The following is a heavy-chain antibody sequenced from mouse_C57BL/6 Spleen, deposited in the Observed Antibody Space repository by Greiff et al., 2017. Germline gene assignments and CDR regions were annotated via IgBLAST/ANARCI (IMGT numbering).Heavy chain of an antibody. Sequence: QVQLQQSGTELVKPGASVKLSCKASGYTFTSYWMHWVKQRPGQGLEWIGNINPSNGGTNYNEKFKSKATLTVDKSSSTAYMQLSSLTSEDSAVYYCARGDGSSPYYFDYWGQGTTLTVSS. V-gene: IGHV1-53*01. CDR1: GYTFTSYW. D-gene: IGHD1-1*01. J-gene: IGHJ2*01. CDR2: INPSNGGT. CDR3: ARGDGSSPYYFDY.